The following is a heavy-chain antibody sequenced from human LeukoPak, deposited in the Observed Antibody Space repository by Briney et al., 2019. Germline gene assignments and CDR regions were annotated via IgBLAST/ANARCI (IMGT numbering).Heavy chain of an antibody. V-gene: IGHV4-59*01. D-gene: IGHD3-10*01. CDR2: IYYSGST. CDR3: ARFWFGEFIFDY. J-gene: IGHJ4*02. CDR1: GGSISSYY. Sequence: PSETLSLTCTVSGGSISSYYWSWIRQPPGKGLEWIGYIYYSGSTNYNPSLKSRVTISVDTSKNQFSLKLSSVTAADTAVYYCARFWFGEFIFDYWGQGTLVTVSS.